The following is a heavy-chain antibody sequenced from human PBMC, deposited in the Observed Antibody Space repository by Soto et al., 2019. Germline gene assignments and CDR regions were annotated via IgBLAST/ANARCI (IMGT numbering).Heavy chain of an antibody. CDR3: ARVRYYYGSGSYGNFDY. Sequence: ASVKVSCKASGYTFTSYGISWVRQAPGQGLEWMGWISAYNGNTNYAQKFQGRVTITRDTSASTAYMELSSLRSEDTAVYYCARVRYYYGSGSYGNFDYWGQGTLVTVSS. D-gene: IGHD3-10*01. CDR2: ISAYNGNT. V-gene: IGHV1-18*01. J-gene: IGHJ4*02. CDR1: GYTFTSYG.